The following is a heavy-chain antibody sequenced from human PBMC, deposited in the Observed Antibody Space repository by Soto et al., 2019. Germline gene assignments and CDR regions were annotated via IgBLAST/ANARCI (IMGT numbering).Heavy chain of an antibody. D-gene: IGHD3-16*01. CDR1: GYTFTDYG. Sequence: RASVKVSCKASGYTFTDYGISWVRQAPGQGLEWMGWISGYYSNTNYAQKLQGRVTMTTDTSTSTAYMELRSLRSDDTAVYYCARLRMRAMDVWGQGTTVTVSS. V-gene: IGHV1-18*01. CDR3: ARLRMRAMDV. J-gene: IGHJ6*02. CDR2: ISGYYSNT.